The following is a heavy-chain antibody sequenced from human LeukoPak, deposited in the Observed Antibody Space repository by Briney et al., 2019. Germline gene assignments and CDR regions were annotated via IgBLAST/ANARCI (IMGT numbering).Heavy chain of an antibody. CDR3: ARQNSGSYF. CDR2: IYYSGST. J-gene: IGHJ4*02. D-gene: IGHD1-26*01. CDR1: GGSISSYY. V-gene: IGHV4-59*04. Sequence: SETLSLTCTVSGGSISSYYWSWIRQPPGKGLEWIGYIYYSGSTYYNPSLKSRLTISVDTSKNQFSLKLNSVTAADTAVYYCARQNSGSYFWGQGTLVTVSS.